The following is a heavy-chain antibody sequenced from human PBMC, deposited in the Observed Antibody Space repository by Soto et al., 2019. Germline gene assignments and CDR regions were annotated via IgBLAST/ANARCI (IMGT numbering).Heavy chain of an antibody. CDR3: AREAAGTPFLIDY. CDR2: IGTGHDT. Sequence: EVQLVESGGGLVQPGGSLRLSCAASGFNFSSYDMHWVRQVPGKGLEWVSAIGTGHDTDYPGSVKGRFTLSRENAKNSLYLQMNSLRAGDTAVYYCAREAAGTPFLIDYWGQGTLVAVSS. V-gene: IGHV3-13*01. J-gene: IGHJ4*02. D-gene: IGHD6-19*01. CDR1: GFNFSSYD.